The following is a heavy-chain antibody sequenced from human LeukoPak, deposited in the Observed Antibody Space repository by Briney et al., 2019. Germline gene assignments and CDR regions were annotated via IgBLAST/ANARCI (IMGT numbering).Heavy chain of an antibody. CDR3: ARQTTVARYFDF. CDR2: ISHSGSA. J-gene: IGHJ2*01. V-gene: IGHV4-34*01. D-gene: IGHD5-12*01. Sequence: PSETLSLTCAVYGGSFSGYYWSWIRQPPGKGLEWIGEISHSGSANYNPSLKSRVTISVETSKNLCYLRLSSVTAADAAVYYCARQTTVARYFDFWGRGTLVTVSS. CDR1: GGSFSGYY.